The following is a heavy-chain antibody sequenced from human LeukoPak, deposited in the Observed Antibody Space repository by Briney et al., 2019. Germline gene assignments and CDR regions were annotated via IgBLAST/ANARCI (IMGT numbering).Heavy chain of an antibody. J-gene: IGHJ4*02. CDR1: EFTFSTYG. V-gene: IGHV3-30*02. Sequence: GGSLRLSCITSEFTFSTYGMHWVRQAPGKGLEWVAFIRYDGSNKYYADSVKGRFTISRDNSKNTLYLQINSLRAEDTAVYYCAKDTAMVLAYWGQGTLVTVSS. CDR2: IRYDGSNK. CDR3: AKDTAMVLAY. D-gene: IGHD5-18*01.